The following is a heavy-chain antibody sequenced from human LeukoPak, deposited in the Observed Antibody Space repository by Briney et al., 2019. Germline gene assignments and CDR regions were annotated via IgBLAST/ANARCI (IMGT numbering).Heavy chain of an antibody. D-gene: IGHD6-13*01. CDR1: GYTFTGYY. V-gene: IGHV1-2*02. CDR2: INPNSGGT. J-gene: IGHJ6*02. CDR3: ARTKYSSSSVEDGMDV. Sequence: GASVKVSCKASGYTFTGYYMHWVRQAPGQGLEWMGWINPNSGGTNYAQKFQGRVTMTRDTSISTAYMGLSRLRSDDTAVYYCARTKYSSSSVEDGMDVWGQGTTVTVSS.